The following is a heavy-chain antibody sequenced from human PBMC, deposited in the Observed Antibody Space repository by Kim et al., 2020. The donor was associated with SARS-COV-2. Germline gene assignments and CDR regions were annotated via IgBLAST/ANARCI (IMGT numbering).Heavy chain of an antibody. D-gene: IGHD6-19*01. V-gene: IGHV3-23*01. CDR3: TKDRAVGRDEYFHH. CDR1: GFTFSNYD. J-gene: IGHJ1*01. CDR2: INYSGDNT. Sequence: GGSLRLSCAASGFTFSNYDLSWVRQSPGKGLEWVSSINYSGDNTYYADSVKGRFTISRDNSRNTLYLQINNLRAEDTAIYYCTKDRAVGRDEYFHHWGQG.